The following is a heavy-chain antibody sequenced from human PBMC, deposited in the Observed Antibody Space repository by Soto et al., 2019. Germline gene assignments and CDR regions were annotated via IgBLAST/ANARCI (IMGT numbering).Heavy chain of an antibody. V-gene: IGHV3-30*18. CDR1: GFIFSRYG. CDR2: ISYDGSNK. CDR3: AKDLGSGKPYYYYAMDV. Sequence: QGQLVESGGGVVQPGTSLRLSCEASGFIFSRYGMHWVRQAPGKGLEWVAVISYDGSNKYYAESVKGRFIISRHKSENTLYLQMNSQRAEDTAVYYCAKDLGSGKPYYYYAMDVWGQGTTVTVSS. D-gene: IGHD3-10*01. J-gene: IGHJ6*02.